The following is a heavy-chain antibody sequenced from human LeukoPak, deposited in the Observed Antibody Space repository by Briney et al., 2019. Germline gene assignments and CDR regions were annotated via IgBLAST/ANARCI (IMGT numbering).Heavy chain of an antibody. V-gene: IGHV1-2*02. Sequence: ASVKVSCKASGYIFTGYYMHWMRQAPGQRFEWMGWINPNNGDTNYAQKFQGRVTMTRDTSISTAYLGLSRLRSDDTAVYYCARDPGAQIYAGTLANDYWGQGTLVTVSS. CDR3: ARDPGAQIYAGTLANDY. J-gene: IGHJ4*02. CDR2: INPNNGDT. CDR1: GYIFTGYY. D-gene: IGHD6-13*01.